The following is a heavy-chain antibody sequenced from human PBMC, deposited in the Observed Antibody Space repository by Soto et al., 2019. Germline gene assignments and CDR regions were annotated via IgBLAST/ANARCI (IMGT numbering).Heavy chain of an antibody. Sequence: VESVRISCKASGDIFTSDWIVWVLQMPGKGLEWMGFIYPRDSYTKYSPSFQGQVTISADKSISTAYLQWSSLRASDTAMYYCVRLMVVAAPPGWFDTWGQGTMFTVSS. V-gene: IGHV5-51*01. CDR2: IYPRDSYT. CDR1: GDIFTSDW. J-gene: IGHJ5*02. CDR3: VRLMVVAAPPGWFDT. D-gene: IGHD2-15*01.